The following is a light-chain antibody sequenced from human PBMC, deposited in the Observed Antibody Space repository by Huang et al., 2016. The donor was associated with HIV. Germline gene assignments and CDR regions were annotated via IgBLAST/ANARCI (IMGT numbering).Light chain of an antibody. J-gene: IGKJ1*01. CDR2: GAS. V-gene: IGKV3-15*01. CDR1: QSVSNN. Sequence: EIVMTQSPVTLSVSPGERATLSCKASQSVSNNLAWYQQTPGQAARLLIYGASTRATGIPARFSGSGSGTNFTLTISSLESEDSAVYYCQQYDNWPPWTFGQGTKVEIK. CDR3: QQYDNWPPWT.